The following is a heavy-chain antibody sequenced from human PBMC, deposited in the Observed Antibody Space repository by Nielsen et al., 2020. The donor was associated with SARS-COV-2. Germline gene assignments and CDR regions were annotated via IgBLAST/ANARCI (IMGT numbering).Heavy chain of an antibody. CDR1: GFTFSSYW. Sequence: GESLKISCAASGFTFSSYWMSWVRQAPGKGLEWVANIKQDGSEKYYVDSVKGRFTISRDNAKNSLYLQMNSLRAEDTAVYYCARKARAFDIWGQGTMVTVSS. V-gene: IGHV3-7*03. J-gene: IGHJ3*02. CDR2: IKQDGSEK. CDR3: ARKARAFDI.